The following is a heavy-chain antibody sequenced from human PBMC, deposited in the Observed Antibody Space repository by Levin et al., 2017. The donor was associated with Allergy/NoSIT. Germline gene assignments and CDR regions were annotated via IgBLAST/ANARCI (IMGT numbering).Heavy chain of an antibody. D-gene: IGHD2-15*01. J-gene: IGHJ4*02. Sequence: SQTLSLTCAVYGGSFSGSYWSWLRQPPGKGLEWIGEINHSGSTNYNPSLKSRVTISVDTSKNQFSLKLSSVTAADTAVYYCARLYCSGGSCSFLFDYWGQGTLVTVSS. CDR1: GGSFSGSY. CDR2: INHSGST. CDR3: ARLYCSGGSCSFLFDY. V-gene: IGHV4-34*01.